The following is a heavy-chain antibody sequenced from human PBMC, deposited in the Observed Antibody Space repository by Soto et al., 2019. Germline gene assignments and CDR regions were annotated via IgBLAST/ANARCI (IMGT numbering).Heavy chain of an antibody. CDR1: GFTFSSYG. Sequence: QVQLVESGGGVVQPGRSLRLSCAASGFTFSSYGMHWVRQAPGKGLEWVAVIWYDGSNKYYADSVKGRFTISRDNSKNTLYLQMNSLRAEDTAVYYCARDYVSSGWSQSYYYYYGMDVWGQGTTVTVSS. CDR2: IWYDGSNK. J-gene: IGHJ6*02. CDR3: ARDYVSSGWSQSYYYYYGMDV. V-gene: IGHV3-33*01. D-gene: IGHD6-19*01.